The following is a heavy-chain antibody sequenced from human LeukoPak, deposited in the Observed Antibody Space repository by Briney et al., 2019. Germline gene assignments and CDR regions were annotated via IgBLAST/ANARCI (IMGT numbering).Heavy chain of an antibody. D-gene: IGHD3-22*01. CDR3: ARVFSDYYDDTYTAPFEY. J-gene: IGHJ4*02. CDR2: IYTSGST. V-gene: IGHV4-4*09. CDR1: GGSISSYY. Sequence: SETLSLTCTVSGGSISSYYWSWIRQPPGKGLEWIGYIYTSGSTNYNPSLKSRVTISVDTSKNQFSLKLSSVTAADTAVYYCARVFSDYYDDTYTAPFEYWGQGTLVTVSS.